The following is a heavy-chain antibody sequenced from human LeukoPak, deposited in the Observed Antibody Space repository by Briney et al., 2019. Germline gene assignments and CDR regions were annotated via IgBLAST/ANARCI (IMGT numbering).Heavy chain of an antibody. CDR2: IYTDGNT. CDR1: GFNVRSYY. CDR3: VRDGYRD. V-gene: IGHV3-66*01. D-gene: IGHD6-25*01. J-gene: IGHJ4*02. Sequence: GGSLRLSCAASGFNVRSYYMSWVRQAPGKGLEWASVIYTDGNTYYAVSVKGRFTISRDNSKNTLYLQMNSLRADDTAVYYCVRDGYRDWGQGTLVTVSS.